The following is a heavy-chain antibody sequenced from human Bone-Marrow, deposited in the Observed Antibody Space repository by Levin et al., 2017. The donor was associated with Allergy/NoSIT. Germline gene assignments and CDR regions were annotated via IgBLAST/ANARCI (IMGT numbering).Heavy chain of an antibody. Sequence: SQTLSLTCTVSGGSVNSGSYYWSWIRQSPGKGLEWIGYVYYSGTTNYKPSLKSRVTISIDTSKNQFSLKVRSVTAADTGVYYCARSATVSMYMGYWGQGTLVTVSS. CDR2: VYYSGTT. J-gene: IGHJ4*02. CDR1: GGSVNSGSYY. CDR3: ARSATVSMYMGY. D-gene: IGHD4-17*01. V-gene: IGHV4-61*01.